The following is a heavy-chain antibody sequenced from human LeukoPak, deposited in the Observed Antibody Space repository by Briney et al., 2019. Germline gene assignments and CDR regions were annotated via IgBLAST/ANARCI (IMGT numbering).Heavy chain of an antibody. CDR3: ARGNEPHYYYYYMDV. J-gene: IGHJ6*03. CDR1: GYTFSGYY. Sequence: GASVKVSCKASGYTFSGYYMHWVRQAPGQGLEWMGWINPNSGGTNYAQKFQGRVTMTRDTSISTAYMELSRLRSDDTAVYYCARGNEPHYYYYYMDVWGKGTTVTVSS. V-gene: IGHV1-2*02. D-gene: IGHD1-14*01. CDR2: INPNSGGT.